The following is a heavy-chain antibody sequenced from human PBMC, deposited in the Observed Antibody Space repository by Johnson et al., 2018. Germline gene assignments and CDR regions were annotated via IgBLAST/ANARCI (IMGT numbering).Heavy chain of an antibody. D-gene: IGHD3-16*01. V-gene: IGHV3-33*08. CDR2: IWFDGSNK. Sequence: QVQLVQSGGGLVKPGGSLRLSCAASGFTFSTYNMDWVRQAPGKGLEWVAVIWFDGSNKYYADSVTGRFTISRDNSNNTLYLQMNSLRAEDTAVYYCARWGTPKRRDVWGPGTTVTVSS. J-gene: IGHJ6*02. CDR3: ARWGTPKRRDV. CDR1: GFTFSTYN.